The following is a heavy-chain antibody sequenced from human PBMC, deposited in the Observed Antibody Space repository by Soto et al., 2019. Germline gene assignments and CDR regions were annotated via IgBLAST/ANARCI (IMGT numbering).Heavy chain of an antibody. CDR1: GYTFTSYD. V-gene: IGHV1-8*01. D-gene: IGHD6-19*01. Sequence: QVQLVQSGAEVKKPGASVKVSCKASGYTFTSYDINWVRQATGQGLEWMGWMNPNSGNTGYAQKFQGRVTMTRNTSISAGYIELSSLRSEDTAVYYCARAQGWRIGWYRGFGYWGQVSLVTFSS. J-gene: IGHJ4*02. CDR2: MNPNSGNT. CDR3: ARAQGWRIGWYRGFGY.